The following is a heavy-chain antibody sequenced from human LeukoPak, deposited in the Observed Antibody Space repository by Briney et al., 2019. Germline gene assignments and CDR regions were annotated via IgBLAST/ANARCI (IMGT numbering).Heavy chain of an antibody. CDR1: GFTFSSYS. V-gene: IGHV3-21*01. D-gene: IGHD3-3*01. J-gene: IGHJ6*02. CDR2: ISSSSSYI. CDR3: ARGSITIFGVVINYYYYGMDV. Sequence: KPGGSLRLSCAASGFTFSSYSMNWVRQAPGKGLEWVSSISSSSSYIYYADSVKGRFTISRDNAKSSLYLQMNSLRAEDTAVYYCARGSITIFGVVINYYYYGMDVWGQGTTVTVSS.